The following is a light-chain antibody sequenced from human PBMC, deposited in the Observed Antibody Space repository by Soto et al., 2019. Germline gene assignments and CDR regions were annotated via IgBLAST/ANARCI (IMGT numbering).Light chain of an antibody. CDR3: SSYAGAVV. CDR1: SSGVENYNL. Sequence: QSALTQPASVSGSPGQSITLSCTRTSSGVENYNLVSWYQHRPGKAPKLIIYEGSQRPSGVSDRFSGSKSGNTASLTISGLRAEDEADYYCSSYAGAVVFGGGTQRTVL. J-gene: IGLJ2*01. CDR2: EGS. V-gene: IGLV2-23*01.